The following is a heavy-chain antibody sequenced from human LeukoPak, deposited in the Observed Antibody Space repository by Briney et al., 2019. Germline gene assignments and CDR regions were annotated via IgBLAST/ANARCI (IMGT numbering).Heavy chain of an antibody. Sequence: GSLRLSCATSGFPFSDHYMDWVRQAPGKGLEWVARTRTKAKDYTTEYAASVKGRFTVSRDESMHSLYLQMNSLKTEDTAVYYCARGPTVTFNYHYGMDVWGQGTTVTVSS. CDR1: GFPFSDHY. CDR2: TRTKAKDYTT. V-gene: IGHV3-72*01. CDR3: ARGPTVTFNYHYGMDV. D-gene: IGHD4-17*01. J-gene: IGHJ6*02.